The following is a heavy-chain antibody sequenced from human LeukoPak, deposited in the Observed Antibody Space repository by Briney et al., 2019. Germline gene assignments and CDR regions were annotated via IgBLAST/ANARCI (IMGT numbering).Heavy chain of an antibody. V-gene: IGHV1-69*04. D-gene: IGHD3-3*01. CDR2: IIPILGIA. CDR3: ARSDDFWSGSSDY. CDR1: GGTFSSYA. J-gene: IGHJ4*02. Sequence: ASVKVSCKASGGTFSSYAISWVRQAPGQGLEWMGRIIPILGIANYAQKFQGRVTITADKSTSTAYMELSSLRSEDTAVYYCARSDDFWSGSSDYWGQGTLVTVSS.